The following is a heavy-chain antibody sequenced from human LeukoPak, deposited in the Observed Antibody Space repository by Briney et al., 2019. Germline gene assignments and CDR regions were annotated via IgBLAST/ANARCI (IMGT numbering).Heavy chain of an antibody. CDR3: ARGGPTWDSSGHYSHYDY. V-gene: IGHV1-46*01. D-gene: IGHD3-22*01. CDR2: ISPSGGST. J-gene: IGHJ4*02. Sequence: GASVKVSCKASGYTFTSYYMHWVRQAPGQGLEWVGIISPSGGSTSYAQKFQGRVTMTRDTSTSTVYMELSSLRSEDTAVYYCARGGPTWDSSGHYSHYDYWGQGMLVTVSS. CDR1: GYTFTSYY.